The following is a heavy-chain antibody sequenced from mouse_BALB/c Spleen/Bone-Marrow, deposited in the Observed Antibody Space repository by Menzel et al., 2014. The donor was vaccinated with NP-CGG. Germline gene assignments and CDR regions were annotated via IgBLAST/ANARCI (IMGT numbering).Heavy chain of an antibody. J-gene: IGHJ4*01. V-gene: IGHV7-3*02. CDR1: GFTFTDYY. Sequence: AQLKESGGGLVQPGGSLRLSCATSGFTFTDYYMSWVRQPPGKALEWLGFIRNKANGYTTEYSASVKGRFTISRDNSQSILYLQMNTLRAEDSATYYCARDDAMDYWGQGTSVTVSS. CDR3: ARDDAMDY. CDR2: IRNKANGYTT.